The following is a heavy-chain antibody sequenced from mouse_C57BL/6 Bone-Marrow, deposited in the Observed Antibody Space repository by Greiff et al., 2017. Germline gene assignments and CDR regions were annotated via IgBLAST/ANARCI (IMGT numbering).Heavy chain of an antibody. CDR3: ARGGTEGNFDY. Sequence: QVQLQQSGAELVMPGASVKLSCKASGYTFTSYWMHWVKQRPGQGLEWIGEIDPSDSYTNYNQKFKGKSTLTVDKSSSTAYMQLSSLTSEDSAVYYCARGGTEGNFDYWGQGTTLTVSS. CDR2: IDPSDSYT. V-gene: IGHV1-69*01. CDR1: GYTFTSYW. J-gene: IGHJ2*01. D-gene: IGHD3-3*01.